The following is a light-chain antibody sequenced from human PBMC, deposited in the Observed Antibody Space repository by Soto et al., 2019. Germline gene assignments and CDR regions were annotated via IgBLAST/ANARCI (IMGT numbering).Light chain of an antibody. J-gene: IGLJ2*01. CDR2: EVS. V-gene: IGLV2-8*01. CDR1: SSDVGGYNY. Sequence: QSVLTQPPSASGSPGQSVTISCTGTSSDVGGYNYVSWYQQHPGKAPKLMIYEVSKRPSGVPDRFSGSKSGNTASLTVSGLQAEDEADYYCCSYAGSNISVVFGGGTKLTVL. CDR3: CSYAGSNISVV.